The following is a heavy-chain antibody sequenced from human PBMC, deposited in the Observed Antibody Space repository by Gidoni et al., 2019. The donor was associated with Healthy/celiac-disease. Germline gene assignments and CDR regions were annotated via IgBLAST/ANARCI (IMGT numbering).Heavy chain of an antibody. CDR3: ARDPRAIVVVVAAIGRFDY. CDR2: ISYDGSNK. D-gene: IGHD2-15*01. V-gene: IGHV3-30-3*01. J-gene: IGHJ4*02. Sequence: QVQLVESGGGVVQPGRSLRLSCAASGFTFRSYAMHWVRQAPGKGLEWVAVISYDGSNKYYADSVKGRFTISRDNSKNTLYLQMNSLRAEDTAVYYCARDPRAIVVVVAAIGRFDYWGQGTLVTVSS. CDR1: GFTFRSYA.